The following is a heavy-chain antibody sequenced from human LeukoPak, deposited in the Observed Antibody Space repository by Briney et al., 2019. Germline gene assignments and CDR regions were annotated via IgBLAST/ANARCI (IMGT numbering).Heavy chain of an antibody. V-gene: IGHV3-15*01. Sequence: PAGSLRLSCAASGFTFSNAWMSWVRQAPGKGLEWVGRIKSKTDGGTTDYAAPVKGRFNISRDDSKNTLYLQMNSLKTEDTAVYYCTTDGGGGMGSGWKEDWFDPWGQGTLVTVSS. CDR1: GFTFSNAW. CDR2: IKSKTDGGTT. J-gene: IGHJ5*02. CDR3: TTDGGGGMGSGWKEDWFDP. D-gene: IGHD6-19*01.